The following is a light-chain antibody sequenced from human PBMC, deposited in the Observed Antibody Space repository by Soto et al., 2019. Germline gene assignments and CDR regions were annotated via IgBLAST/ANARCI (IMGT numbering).Light chain of an antibody. CDR1: TSNIGSNY. CDR2: RNN. Sequence: QSVLTQPPSASETPGQGVTISCSGSTSNIGSNYVYWYQQLPGTAPKLLIYRNNQRPSGVPDRFSGSKSGTSASLAISGLRSDDEADYFCATWDDSLNGFYVFGNGTKVTVL. CDR3: ATWDDSLNGFYV. V-gene: IGLV1-47*01. J-gene: IGLJ1*01.